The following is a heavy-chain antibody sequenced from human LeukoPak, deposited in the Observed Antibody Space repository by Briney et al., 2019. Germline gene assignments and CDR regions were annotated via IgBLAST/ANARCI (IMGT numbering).Heavy chain of an antibody. J-gene: IGHJ3*02. D-gene: IGHD2-15*01. Sequence: SETLSLTCTVSGGSISSYYWSWIRQPAGKGLEWVGRIYTSGSTNYNPSLKSRVTMSVDTSKNQFSLKLSSVTAADTAVYYCARAPGYCSGGSCSTLDIWGQGTMVTVSS. CDR3: ARAPGYCSGGSCSTLDI. V-gene: IGHV4-4*07. CDR2: IYTSGST. CDR1: GGSISSYY.